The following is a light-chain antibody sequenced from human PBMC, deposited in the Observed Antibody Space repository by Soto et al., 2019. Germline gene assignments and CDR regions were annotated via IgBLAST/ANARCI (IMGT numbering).Light chain of an antibody. CDR3: QEYSSYWT. CDR1: QSISSW. J-gene: IGKJ1*01. V-gene: IGKV1-5*01. CDR2: DAS. Sequence: IQMTQSASSLSASVECRVIITCRASQSISSWLAWYQQKPGKAPKLLIYDASSLESGVPSRFSGSGSGTEFTLTISSLKPDDFATYYCQEYSSYWTFGQGTKVDIK.